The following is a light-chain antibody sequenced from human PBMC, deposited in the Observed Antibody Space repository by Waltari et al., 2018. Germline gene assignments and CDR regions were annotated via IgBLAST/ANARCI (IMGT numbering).Light chain of an antibody. CDR1: SSDVGSYNS. CDR3: SSQSSNSVVL. Sequence: QSALTQPASVSGSPGQSITISCTGTSSDVGSYNSVSWYQDHPGHDPKVMIYDVSNRPSGVSSRFSGSRSGRTASLTISGLQAEDEADYYCSSQSSNSVVLFGGGTKLTVL. J-gene: IGLJ2*01. CDR2: DVS. V-gene: IGLV2-14*03.